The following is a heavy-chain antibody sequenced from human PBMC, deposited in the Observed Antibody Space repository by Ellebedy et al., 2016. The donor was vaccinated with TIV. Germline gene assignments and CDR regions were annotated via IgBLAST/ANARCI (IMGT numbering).Heavy chain of an antibody. J-gene: IGHJ5*02. CDR1: GFIFSDYY. D-gene: IGHD6-13*01. CDR3: ARDARFIDQQHNWFDP. V-gene: IGHV3-11*01. Sequence: GESLKISCAASGFIFSDYYVNWIRQAPGKGLEWVSYISDSGSTIYYADSVKGRFTISRDNAKNSLYLQMNSLRAEDTAVYYCARDARFIDQQHNWFDPWGQGTLVTVSS. CDR2: ISDSGSTI.